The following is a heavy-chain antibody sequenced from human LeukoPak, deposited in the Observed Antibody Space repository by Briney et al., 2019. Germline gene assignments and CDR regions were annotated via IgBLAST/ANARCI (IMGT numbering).Heavy chain of an antibody. J-gene: IGHJ5*02. CDR1: GVSISSGGYS. Sequence: SETLSLTCAVSGVSISSGGYSWSWIRQPPGKGLEWIGYIYHSGSTYYNPSLKSRVTISVDRSKNQFSLKLSSVTAADTAVYYCARKEVGFDPWGQGTLVTVSS. CDR2: IYHSGST. CDR3: ARKEVGFDP. V-gene: IGHV4-30-2*01. D-gene: IGHD2-15*01.